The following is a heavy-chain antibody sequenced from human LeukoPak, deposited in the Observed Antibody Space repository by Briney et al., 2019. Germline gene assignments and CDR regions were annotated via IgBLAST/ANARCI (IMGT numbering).Heavy chain of an antibody. CDR1: GDSISSTNW. D-gene: IGHD6-13*01. J-gene: IGHJ6*03. Sequence: PSGTLSLTCAVSGDSISSTNWWNWIRQPPGKGLEWIGSIYYSGSTYYNPSLKSRVTISVDTSKNQFSLKLSSVTAADTAVYYCARADYSSTWSHDYYYMDVWGKGTTVTVFS. CDR2: IYYSGST. V-gene: IGHV4-4*02. CDR3: ARADYSSTWSHDYYYMDV.